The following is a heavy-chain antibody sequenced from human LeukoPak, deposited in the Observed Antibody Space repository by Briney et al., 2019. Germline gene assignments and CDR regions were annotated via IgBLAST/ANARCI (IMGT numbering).Heavy chain of an antibody. CDR3: GRDPNGDYIGTFDM. CDR2: ISGSGGST. J-gene: IGHJ3*02. Sequence: PGGSLRLSRAASGFTFSDYYMSWIRQAPGKGLEWVSSISGSGGSTQYADSVQGRFAISRDNSKNTLYLQMNSLRVEDTAVYFCGRDPNGDYIGTFDMWGRGTMVSVSS. CDR1: GFTFSDYY. V-gene: IGHV3-23*01. D-gene: IGHD4-17*01.